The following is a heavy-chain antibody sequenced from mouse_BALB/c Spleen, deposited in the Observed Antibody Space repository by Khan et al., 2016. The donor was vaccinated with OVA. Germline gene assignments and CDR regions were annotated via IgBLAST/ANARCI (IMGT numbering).Heavy chain of an antibody. CDR1: GYSITSHYA. Sequence: QLVESGPGLVKPSQSLSLTCTVTGYSITSHYAWNWIRQFPGNKLEWMGYVSYSGSTSYNPSLKSRISITRDTSKNQFFLQLNSVTTEDTATYYCARGNYYGYTMDYWGQGTSVTVSS. CDR3: ARGNYYGYTMDY. J-gene: IGHJ4*01. V-gene: IGHV3-2*02. D-gene: IGHD1-1*01. CDR2: VSYSGST.